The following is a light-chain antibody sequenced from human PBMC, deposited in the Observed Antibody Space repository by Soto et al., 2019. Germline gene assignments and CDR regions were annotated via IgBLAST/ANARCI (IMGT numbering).Light chain of an antibody. CDR1: QSVSSSY. J-gene: IGKJ2*01. V-gene: IGKV3-20*01. CDR2: GAX. Sequence: EIVLTQSPGTLSLSPGERATLSCRASQSVSSSYLAWYQQKPGQAPRXXXXGAXSRATGIPDRFSGSGSGTDFTLTISSLEPEDFAVYFCQQYASSPYTFGQGTKVDIK. CDR3: QQYASSPYT.